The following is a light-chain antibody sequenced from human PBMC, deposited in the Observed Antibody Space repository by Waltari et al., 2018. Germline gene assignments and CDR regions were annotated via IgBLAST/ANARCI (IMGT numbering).Light chain of an antibody. CDR3: QDSYSTLSFV. Sequence: IQLAQSPSPLSASVGDTVTIPCRASQSITTALNWYQQRPGQAPRLLIYAASSLPGGVPSRFSGSGSGTVFTLTINGLQPDDFATYYCQDSYSTLSFVFGPGTRVDV. CDR2: AAS. CDR1: QSITTA. V-gene: IGKV1-39*01. J-gene: IGKJ3*01.